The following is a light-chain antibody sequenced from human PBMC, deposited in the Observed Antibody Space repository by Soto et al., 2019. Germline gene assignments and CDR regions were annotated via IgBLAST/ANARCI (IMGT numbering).Light chain of an antibody. Sequence: EGVVAQSPSTLSLSPGRRATLCCRASQTVGTTYLAWYQHKHGQAPRLXIYGASTRATGIPDRFSGSGSGTDFNLTISRLETEDFAVYYCQQYGTTSWTFGQGTKVDI. CDR2: GAS. V-gene: IGKV3-20*01. J-gene: IGKJ1*01. CDR3: QQYGTTSWT. CDR1: QTVGTTY.